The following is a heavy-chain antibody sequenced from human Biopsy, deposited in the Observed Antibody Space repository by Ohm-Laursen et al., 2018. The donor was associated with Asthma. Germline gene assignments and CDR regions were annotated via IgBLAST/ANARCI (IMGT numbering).Heavy chain of an antibody. Sequence: TLSLTCRVSGFSLSSGGYYWSWIRHPPGKGLEWIGNIYYIGDTHYNPSLQSRATISIDTSMSQFSLKLKSVTAADTAVYYCARDRNYCSDGSCVHYYGVDVWGPGTTVTVSS. J-gene: IGHJ6*02. D-gene: IGHD2-15*01. CDR3: ARDRNYCSDGSCVHYYGVDV. CDR1: GFSLSSGGYY. CDR2: IYYIGDT. V-gene: IGHV4-31*03.